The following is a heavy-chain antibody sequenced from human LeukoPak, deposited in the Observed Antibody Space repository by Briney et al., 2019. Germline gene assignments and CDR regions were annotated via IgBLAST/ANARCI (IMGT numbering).Heavy chain of an antibody. Sequence: PSETLSLTCTVSGGSISSYYWSWIRQPAGKGLEWIGRIYTSGSTIYNPSLKSRVTISVDKSKNQFSLTLSSVTAADAVVYYCARSGYCSSTSCYAVDYFDYWGQGTLVTVSS. V-gene: IGHV4-4*07. J-gene: IGHJ4*02. D-gene: IGHD2-2*01. CDR1: GGSISSYY. CDR2: IYTSGST. CDR3: ARSGYCSSTSCYAVDYFDY.